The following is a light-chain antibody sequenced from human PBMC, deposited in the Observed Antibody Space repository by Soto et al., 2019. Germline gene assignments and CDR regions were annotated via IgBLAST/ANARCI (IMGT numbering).Light chain of an antibody. J-gene: IGKJ1*01. CDR3: QQSYSRLIP. CDR2: AAS. Sequence: DYQVTQSQSSLSAAVGDRVTITCRASQSINKSLNWYQQKPGKSPELLIYAASTLQSGVPSRFSGSGSGTDFTLTISSLQPEDSVSYCSQQSYSRLIPFGQGSRVDI. V-gene: IGKV1-39*01. CDR1: QSINKS.